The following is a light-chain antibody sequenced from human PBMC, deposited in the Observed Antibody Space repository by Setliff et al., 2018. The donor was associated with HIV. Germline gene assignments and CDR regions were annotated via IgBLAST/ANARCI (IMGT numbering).Light chain of an antibody. J-gene: IGLJ1*01. V-gene: IGLV2-14*03. Sequence: QSALTQPASVSGSPGQSITISCTGTSSDVGDYNYVAWYQQHPGKAPKLMIYEVTRRPSGVPDRFSGSKSGNTASLTVSGLQAEDEADYFCCSYTSSNSYVFGTGTKVTVL. CDR1: SSDVGDYNY. CDR3: CSYTSSNSYV. CDR2: EVT.